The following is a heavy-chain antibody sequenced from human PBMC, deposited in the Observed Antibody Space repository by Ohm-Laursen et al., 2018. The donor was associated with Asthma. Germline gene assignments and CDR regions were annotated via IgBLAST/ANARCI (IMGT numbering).Heavy chain of an antibody. CDR3: ARGSREGYFDY. V-gene: IGHV4-59*01. CDR1: GASFSTYY. CDR2: IYSTGST. D-gene: IGHD2-2*01. Sequence: SETLSLTCTLSGASFSTYYWGWIRQPPGKGLEWIGYIYSTGSTNYNPSLESRVTISVDTSKNQFSLKLSSVTAADTAVYYCARGSREGYFDYWGQGTLVTVSS. J-gene: IGHJ4*02.